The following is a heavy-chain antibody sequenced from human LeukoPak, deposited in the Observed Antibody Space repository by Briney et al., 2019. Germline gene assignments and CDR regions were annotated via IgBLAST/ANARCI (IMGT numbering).Heavy chain of an antibody. V-gene: IGHV1-18*04. Sequence: GASVEVSCKASRYTFSSYGISWVRQAPGQGLEWMGWISTYNGNTNYAQRLQGRVTMTTDTSTSTAYMELRSLRSDDTAVYYCAVDTGYCSSTSCYRNWFDPWGQGTLVTVSS. CDR3: AVDTGYCSSTSCYRNWFDP. CDR2: ISTYNGNT. J-gene: IGHJ5*02. D-gene: IGHD2-2*01. CDR1: RYTFSSYG.